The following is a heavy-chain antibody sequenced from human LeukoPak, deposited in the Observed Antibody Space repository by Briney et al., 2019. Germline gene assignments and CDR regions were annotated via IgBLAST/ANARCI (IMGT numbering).Heavy chain of an antibody. CDR1: GFTFSSYA. V-gene: IGHV3-23*01. J-gene: IGHJ1*01. CDR2: ISGSGGST. D-gene: IGHD4-17*01. Sequence: PGGSLRLSCAASGFTFSSYAMSWVRQAPGKGLEWVSAISGSGGSTYYADSVKGRFTISRDNSKNTLYLQMNSLRAEDTAVYYCAKDVYGDYATVEYFQHWGQGTLVTVSS. CDR3: AKDVYGDYATVEYFQH.